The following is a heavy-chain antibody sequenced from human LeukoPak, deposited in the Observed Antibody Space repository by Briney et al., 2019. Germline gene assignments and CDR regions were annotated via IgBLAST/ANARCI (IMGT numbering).Heavy chain of an antibody. D-gene: IGHD6-13*01. J-gene: IGHJ3*02. V-gene: IGHV4-30-2*01. CDR1: GGSISSGGYY. CDR3: ASADSSSWYRAFDI. Sequence: ASETLSLTCTVSGGSISSGGYYWSWIRQPPGKGLEWIGYIYHSGSTYYNPSLKSRVTISVDRSKNQFSLKLSSVTAADTAVYYCASADSSSWYRAFDIWGRGTMVTVSS. CDR2: IYHSGST.